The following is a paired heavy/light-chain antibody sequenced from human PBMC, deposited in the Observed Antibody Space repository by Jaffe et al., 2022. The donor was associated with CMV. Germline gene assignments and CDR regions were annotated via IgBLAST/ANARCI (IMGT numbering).Light chain of an antibody. CDR1: QGIRNW. CDR3: QQANSYPLT. J-gene: IGKJ4*01. CDR2: GAF. V-gene: IGKV1-12*01. Sequence: DIQMTQSPSFVSASVGDRVTITCRASQGIRNWLAWYQQKPGRAPKLLIYGAFNLQSGVPSRFSGSGSGTDFTLTIRSLQPEDFATYYCQQANSYPLTFGGGTTVDMK.
Heavy chain of an antibody. J-gene: IGHJ4*02. CDR1: GFTFSSFA. V-gene: IGHV3-23*01. D-gene: IGHD6-13*01. Sequence: EVQLLQSGGGLVQPGGSLRLSCAASGFTFSSFAMSWVRQAPGKGLEWVSTIRGRGNVTYYADSVKGRFTISRDNSRDTLFLQMSFLRVEDTAIYYCAKRLIAAAGKESWGQGVLVTVSS. CDR2: IRGRGNVT. CDR3: AKRLIAAAGKES.